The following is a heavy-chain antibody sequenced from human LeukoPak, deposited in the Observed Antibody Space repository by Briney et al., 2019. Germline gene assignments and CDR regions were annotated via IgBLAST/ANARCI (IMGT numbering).Heavy chain of an antibody. Sequence: SETLSLTCTVSGGSISSGDYYWCWVRQHPGKGLEWIGYIYYSGSTYYNPSHRSRVTISVNTSKNQFSLRLSSVTAADTAVYYCSRVGAINNWFDPWGQGTLVTVSS. CDR2: IYYSGST. CDR3: SRVGAINNWFDP. J-gene: IGHJ5*02. CDR1: GGSISSGDYY. V-gene: IGHV4-31*03.